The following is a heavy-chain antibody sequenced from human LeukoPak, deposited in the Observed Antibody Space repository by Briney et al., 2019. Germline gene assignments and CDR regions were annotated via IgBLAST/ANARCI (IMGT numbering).Heavy chain of an antibody. V-gene: IGHV3-30*02. D-gene: IGHD3-3*01. CDR2: IRYDGSNK. CDR3: AKESTIFGVVSDAFDI. CDR1: GFTFSSYG. J-gene: IGHJ3*02. Sequence: GGSLRLSCAASGFTFSSYGMHWVRQAPGKGLEWVAFIRYDGSNKYYADSVKGRFTISRDNSKNTLYLQMNSLRAEDTAVYYCAKESTIFGVVSDAFDIWGQGTMVTVSS.